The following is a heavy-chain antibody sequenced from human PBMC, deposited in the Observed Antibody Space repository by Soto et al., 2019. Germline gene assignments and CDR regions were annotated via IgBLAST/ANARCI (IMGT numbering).Heavy chain of an antibody. Sequence: SETLSLTCAVSGGSISSSNWWSWVRQPPGKGLEWIGEIYHSGSTNYNPSLKSRVTISVDKSKNQFSLKLSSVTAADTAVYYCARVSEYDFWSGYYGYYGMDVWGQGTTVTVSS. D-gene: IGHD3-3*01. CDR2: IYHSGST. CDR3: ARVSEYDFWSGYYGYYGMDV. V-gene: IGHV4-4*02. CDR1: GGSISSSNW. J-gene: IGHJ6*02.